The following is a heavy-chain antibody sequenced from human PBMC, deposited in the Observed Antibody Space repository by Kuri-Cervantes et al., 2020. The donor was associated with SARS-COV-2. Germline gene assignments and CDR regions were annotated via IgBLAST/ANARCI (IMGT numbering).Heavy chain of an antibody. CDR1: GGSFSGYY. D-gene: IGHD4-11*01. J-gene: IGHJ4*02. CDR2: IHHSGDT. CDR3: ANLGPGGHAYSFLDY. V-gene: IGHV4-34*01. Sequence: GSLRLSCAVYGGSFSGYYWSWVRQPPGKGLEWIGEIHHSGDTSYNSSLKSRVTISLDKSKNQFSLKLNSVTAADTAVYYCANLGPGGHAYSFLDYWGQGTLVTVSS.